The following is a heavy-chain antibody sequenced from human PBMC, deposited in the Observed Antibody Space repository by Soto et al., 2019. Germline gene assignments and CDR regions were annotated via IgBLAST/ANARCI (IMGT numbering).Heavy chain of an antibody. V-gene: IGHV3-30*18. Sequence: GGSLRLSCAASGFTFSSYGMHWVRQAPGKGLEWVAVISYDGSNKYYADSVKGRFTISRDNSKNTLYLQMNSLRAEDTAVYYCAKDDMVRGVIIPKYYFDYWGQGTLVTVSS. D-gene: IGHD3-10*01. J-gene: IGHJ4*02. CDR2: ISYDGSNK. CDR3: AKDDMVRGVIIPKYYFDY. CDR1: GFTFSSYG.